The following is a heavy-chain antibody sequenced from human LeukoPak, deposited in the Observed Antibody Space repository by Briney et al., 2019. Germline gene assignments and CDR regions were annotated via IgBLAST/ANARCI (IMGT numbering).Heavy chain of an antibody. D-gene: IGHD2-21*01. CDR1: GGSFSGYY. CDR2: INHSGST. V-gene: IGHV4-34*01. CDR3: ARENLRGDSVAFDI. J-gene: IGHJ3*02. Sequence: PSETLSLTCAVYGGSFSGYYWSWIRQPPGKGLEWIGEINHSGSTNYNPSLKSRVTISVDTSKSQFSLKLSSVTAADTAVYYCARENLRGDSVAFDIWGQGTMVTVSS.